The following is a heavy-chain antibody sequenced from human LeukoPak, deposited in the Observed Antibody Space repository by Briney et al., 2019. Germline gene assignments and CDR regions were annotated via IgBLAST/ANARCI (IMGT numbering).Heavy chain of an antibody. V-gene: IGHV3-48*04. D-gene: IGHD5-18*01. Sequence: GGSLRLSCAASGFTFSSYSMNWVRQAPGKGREWGSYIRSSSRTIYYADSVKGRFTISRDNAKNSLYLQMNSLRAEDTAVYYCARDLGTAMVHHYYYYMDVWGKGTTVTVSS. CDR2: IRSSSRTI. CDR1: GFTFSSYS. J-gene: IGHJ6*03. CDR3: ARDLGTAMVHHYYYYMDV.